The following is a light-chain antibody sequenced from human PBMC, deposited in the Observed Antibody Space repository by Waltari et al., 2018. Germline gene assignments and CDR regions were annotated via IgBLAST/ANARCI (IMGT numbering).Light chain of an antibody. CDR1: QGISSY. Sequence: IQLTQSPSSLSASVGDRVNITCRASQGISSYLAWYQQKPGKAPKLLIYAASTLQSGVPSRFSGSGSGTDFTLTISSLQPEDFATYYCQQLNSYPRTFGGGTKVEIK. CDR3: QQLNSYPRT. J-gene: IGKJ4*01. V-gene: IGKV1-9*01. CDR2: AAS.